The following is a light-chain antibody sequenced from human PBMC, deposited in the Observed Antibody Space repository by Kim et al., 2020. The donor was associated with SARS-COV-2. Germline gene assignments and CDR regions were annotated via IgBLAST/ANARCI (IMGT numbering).Light chain of an antibody. CDR1: QGISSD. J-gene: IGKJ4*01. CDR2: VAS. Sequence: SSSVGDKVTITCRASQGISSDLAWYQQKPGKAPKLLIYVASTLQSGVPSRFSGSGSGTDFTLTISSLQPVDSATYYCQQLKSYPLTFGVGTKLEI. V-gene: IGKV1-9*01. CDR3: QQLKSYPLT.